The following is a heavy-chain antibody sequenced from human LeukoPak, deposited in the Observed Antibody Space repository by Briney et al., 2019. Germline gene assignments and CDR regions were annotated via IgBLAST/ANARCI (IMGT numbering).Heavy chain of an antibody. V-gene: IGHV1-2*02. CDR3: ARGGGGYSYGFTS. Sequence: VASVKVSFKASGYTFTDYYMHWVRQAPGQGLEWMGWINPNSGGTNYAQKFQGRVTMTRDTSISTAYMELSRLRSDDTAVFYCARGGGGYSYGFTSWGQGTLVTVSS. D-gene: IGHD5-18*01. J-gene: IGHJ5*02. CDR2: INPNSGGT. CDR1: GYTFTDYY.